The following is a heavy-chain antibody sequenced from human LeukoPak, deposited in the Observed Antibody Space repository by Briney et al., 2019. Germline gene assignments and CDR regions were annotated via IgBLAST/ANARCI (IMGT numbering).Heavy chain of an antibody. D-gene: IGHD3-22*01. CDR3: AKDPSITMIPWWY. Sequence: GGSLRLSCAASGFTFSSYAMSWVRQAPGKGLEWVSAISGSGGSTYYADSVKGRFTISRDNSKNTLYLQMNSLRAEDAAVYYCAKDPSITMIPWWYWGQGTLVTVSS. CDR2: ISGSGGST. V-gene: IGHV3-23*01. J-gene: IGHJ4*02. CDR1: GFTFSSYA.